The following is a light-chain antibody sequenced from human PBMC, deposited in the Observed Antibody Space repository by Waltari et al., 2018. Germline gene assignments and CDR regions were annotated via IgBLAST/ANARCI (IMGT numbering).Light chain of an antibody. Sequence: DLQMTQSPSSLSASVGDRVTITCRASPSISSYLNWYPQKPGKAPKLLIYAASSLQSGVPSRFSGSGSGTDFTLTISSLQPEDFATYYCQQSYSTPHTFGGGTKVEIK. CDR1: PSISSY. V-gene: IGKV1-39*01. J-gene: IGKJ4*01. CDR2: AAS. CDR3: QQSYSTPHT.